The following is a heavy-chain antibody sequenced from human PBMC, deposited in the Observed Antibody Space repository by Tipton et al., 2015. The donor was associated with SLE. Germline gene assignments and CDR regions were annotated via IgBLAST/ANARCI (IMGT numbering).Heavy chain of an antibody. J-gene: IGHJ6*02. Sequence: SLRLSCGGSGFKFGDYGMSWVRQVPGKGLEWVAIIWPDGSEERYADSVKGRFSISRDNSKKTLHLQMNSLRAEDTAVYYCARALGDYGYYYGMDVWGQGTTVTVSS. D-gene: IGHD4-17*01. CDR3: ARALGDYGYYYGMDV. V-gene: IGHV3-33*08. CDR2: IWPDGSEE. CDR1: GFKFGDYG.